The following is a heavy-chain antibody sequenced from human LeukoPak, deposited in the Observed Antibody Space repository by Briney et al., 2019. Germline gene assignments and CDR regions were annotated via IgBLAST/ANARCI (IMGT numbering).Heavy chain of an antibody. CDR2: IKSKTDGGTT. Sequence: PGGSLRLSCAASGFTFSNAWMSWVRQAPGKGLEWVGRIKSKTDGGTTDYAAPVKGRFTISKDDSKNTLYLQMNSLKTEDTAVYYCTTAPTTYYYDSSGYYYVYWGQGTLVTVSS. CDR3: TTAPTTYYYDSSGYYYVY. D-gene: IGHD3-22*01. J-gene: IGHJ4*02. CDR1: GFTFSNAW. V-gene: IGHV3-15*01.